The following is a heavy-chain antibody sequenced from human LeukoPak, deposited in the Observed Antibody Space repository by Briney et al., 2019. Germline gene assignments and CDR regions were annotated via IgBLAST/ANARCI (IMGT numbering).Heavy chain of an antibody. CDR3: ARGGSSGSYHPLDP. J-gene: IGHJ5*02. CDR1: GGSISSYS. Sequence: SETLSLTCTVSGGSISSYSWSWIRQPPGKGLEWVGYVYYTGSINYNPSLKSRVTISVDTSKNQFSLKLSSVTAADTAVYYCARGGSSGSYHPLDPWGQGTLVTVSS. D-gene: IGHD3-10*01. CDR2: VYYTGSI. V-gene: IGHV4-59*01.